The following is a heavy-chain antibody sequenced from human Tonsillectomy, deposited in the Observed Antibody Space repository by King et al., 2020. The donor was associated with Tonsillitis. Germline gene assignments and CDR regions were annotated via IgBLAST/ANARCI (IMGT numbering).Heavy chain of an antibody. V-gene: IGHV3-53*01. Sequence: VQLVESGGGLIQPGGSLRLSCAASGFTVSSNYMSWVRQAPGKGLEWVSVIYIGGSTSYADSVKGRFTISRDNPKNTLYLQMNSLRAEDTAVYYCARAPSYQNWFDPWGQGTLVTVSS. CDR1: GFTVSSNY. D-gene: IGHD2-2*01. CDR3: ARAPSYQNWFDP. CDR2: IYIGGST. J-gene: IGHJ5*02.